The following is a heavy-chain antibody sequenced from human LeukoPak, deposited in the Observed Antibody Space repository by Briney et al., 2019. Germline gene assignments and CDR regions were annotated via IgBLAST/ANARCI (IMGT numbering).Heavy chain of an antibody. CDR2: ISYDGSNK. CDR1: GFTFSSYD. V-gene: IGHV3-30*18. Sequence: PGGSLRLSCAASGFTFSSYDMSWVRQAPGKGLEWVALISYDGSNKYYADSVKGRFTISRDNSKNTVYLQMNSLRAEDTAVYYCAKDGMYYYDSSGYHHLDYWGQGTLVTVSS. D-gene: IGHD3-22*01. J-gene: IGHJ4*02. CDR3: AKDGMYYYDSSGYHHLDY.